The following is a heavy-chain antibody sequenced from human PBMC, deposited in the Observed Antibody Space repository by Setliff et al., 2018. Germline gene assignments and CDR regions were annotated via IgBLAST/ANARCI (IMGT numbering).Heavy chain of an antibody. J-gene: IGHJ3*02. CDR2: ISGSGGST. D-gene: IGHD3-9*01. Sequence: LRLSCAASGFTFSCYAMSWVRQAPGKGLEWVSAISGSGGSTYYADSVKGRFTISRDNSKNTLYLQMNSLRAEDTAVYYCAKDLEAQYYDILTGYSMGAFDIWGQGTMVTVSS. CDR1: GFTFSCYA. V-gene: IGHV3-23*01. CDR3: AKDLEAQYYDILTGYSMGAFDI.